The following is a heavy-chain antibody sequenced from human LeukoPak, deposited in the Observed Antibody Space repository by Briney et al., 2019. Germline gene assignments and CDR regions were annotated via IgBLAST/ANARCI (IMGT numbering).Heavy chain of an antibody. CDR1: GSTFSSYG. CDR3: AREDIVATMTFDY. CDR2: IRYDGSNE. Sequence: GGSLRLSCAASGSTFSSYGMHWVRQAPGKGLEWVSFIRYDGSNEYYADSVRGRFTISRDNSKNTLYLQMNSLRAEDTAVYYCAREDIVATMTFDYWGQGTLVTVSS. D-gene: IGHD5-12*01. J-gene: IGHJ4*02. V-gene: IGHV3-30*02.